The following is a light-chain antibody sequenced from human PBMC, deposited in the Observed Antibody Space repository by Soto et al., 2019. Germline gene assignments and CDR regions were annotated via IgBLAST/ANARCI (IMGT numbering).Light chain of an antibody. J-gene: IGKJ1*01. CDR1: QSVSSNY. V-gene: IGKV3-20*01. Sequence: EIVLTQSPDTLSLSPGERATLSCRASQSVSSNYLAWYQQKPGQAPRLLIYGASSRATGIPDRFSGSGSGTDFALTLSRLEPEDFAVYYCQQYGTAPWTFGQGTKVEIK. CDR2: GAS. CDR3: QQYGTAPWT.